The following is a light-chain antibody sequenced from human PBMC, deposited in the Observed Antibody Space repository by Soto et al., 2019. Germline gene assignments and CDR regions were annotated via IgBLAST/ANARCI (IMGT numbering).Light chain of an antibody. CDR3: QQYGTSPPST. Sequence: EIVLTQSPATLSLSPGERATLSCRASQSVSSSYLAWYQQKPGQAPRLLINGASSRATGIPDRFSGSGSGTDFTLTISRLEPEDFAVYYCQQYGTSPPSTFGQGTRLEIK. CDR1: QSVSSSY. V-gene: IGKV3-20*01. J-gene: IGKJ5*01. CDR2: GAS.